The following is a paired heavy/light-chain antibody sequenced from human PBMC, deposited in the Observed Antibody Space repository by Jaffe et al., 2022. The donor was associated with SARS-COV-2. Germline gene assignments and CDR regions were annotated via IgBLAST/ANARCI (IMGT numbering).Heavy chain of an antibody. CDR1: GFTFSDYA. J-gene: IGHJ4*02. Sequence: QVQLVESGGGVVQPGRSLRLSCEAAGFTFSDYAMHWVRQAPGKGLEWVAVVSKDENNKYYAASVKGRFTISRDYSKNTVFLQMNSLRVEDTAVYYCARVNTGWSGDFWGQGTLVIVSS. CDR3: ARVNTGWSGDF. CDR2: VSKDENNK. D-gene: IGHD6-19*01. V-gene: IGHV3-30*04.
Light chain of an antibody. J-gene: IGLJ2*01. CDR1: SRDVGGYNY. CDR2: EVS. V-gene: IGLV2-8*01. CDR3: GSFVGGNILV. Sequence: QSALTQPPSASGSPGQSVTISCTGTSRDVGGYNYVSWYQQHPGKAPRLIIYEVSKRPSGVPDRFSGSKSGNTASLTVSGLQAEDEADYYCGSFVGGNILVFGGGTNLTVL.